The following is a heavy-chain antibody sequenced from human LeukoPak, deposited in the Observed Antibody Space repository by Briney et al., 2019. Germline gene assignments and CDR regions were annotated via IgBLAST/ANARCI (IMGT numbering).Heavy chain of an antibody. CDR2: ISWNSGSI. D-gene: IGHD3-9*01. V-gene: IGHV3-9*01. Sequence: GGSLRLSCAASGFTLDDYAMHWVRQAPGKGLEWVSGISWNSGSIGYADSVKGRFTISRDNAKNSLYLQMNSLRAEDTALYYCAKGGYYDILTGYYQFDYWGQGTLVTVSS. CDR1: GFTLDDYA. J-gene: IGHJ4*02. CDR3: AKGGYYDILTGYYQFDY.